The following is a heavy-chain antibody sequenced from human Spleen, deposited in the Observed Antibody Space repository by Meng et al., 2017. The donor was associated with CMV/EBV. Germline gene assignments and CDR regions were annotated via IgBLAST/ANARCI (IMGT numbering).Heavy chain of an antibody. CDR2: ISGSGVSI. V-gene: IGHV3-23*01. Sequence: ETLSLTCAASGFTVSNNYMRWVRQAPGKGLEWVSAISGSGVSIYYADSVKGRFTISRDNSKNTLYLQMNSLSAEDTAVYYCAKDDYNTSPRRFDTWGQGTLVTVSS. CDR1: GFTVSNNY. D-gene: IGHD4/OR15-4a*01. CDR3: AKDDYNTSPRRFDT. J-gene: IGHJ5*02.